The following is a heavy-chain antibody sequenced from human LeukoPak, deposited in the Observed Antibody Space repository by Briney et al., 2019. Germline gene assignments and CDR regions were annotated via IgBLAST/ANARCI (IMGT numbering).Heavy chain of an antibody. CDR1: GGSISSGSYY. CDR3: ARLRSLVRGVTNWFDP. CDR2: IYTSGST. V-gene: IGHV4-61*02. D-gene: IGHD3-10*01. Sequence: PSETLSLTCTVSGGSISSGSYYWSWIRQPAGKGLEWIGRIYTSGSTNYNPSLKSRVTISVDTSKNQFSLKLSSVTAADTAVYYCARLRSLVRGVTNWFDPWGQGTLVTVSS. J-gene: IGHJ5*02.